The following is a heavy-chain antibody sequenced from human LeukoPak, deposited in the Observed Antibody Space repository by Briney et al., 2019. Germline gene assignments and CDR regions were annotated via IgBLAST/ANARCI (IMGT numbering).Heavy chain of an antibody. J-gene: IGHJ4*02. CDR2: ISGTCGST. CDR1: GFTFSSFA. Sequence: GGSLRLSCAASGFTFSSFAMDWVRQAPGKGLEWVSAISGTCGSTYYADSVKGRFTISRDNTKNTLYLQMNSLRAEDTAVYFCATGFRYFDYWGQGALVTVSS. CDR3: ATGFRYFDY. V-gene: IGHV3-23*01.